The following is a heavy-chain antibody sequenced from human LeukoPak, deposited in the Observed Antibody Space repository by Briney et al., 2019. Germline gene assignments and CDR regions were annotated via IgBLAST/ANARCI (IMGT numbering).Heavy chain of an antibody. CDR2: ISDSSGNT. J-gene: IGHJ4*02. V-gene: IGHV3-23*01. D-gene: IGHD6-13*01. CDR1: GFTFSNYA. Sequence: GGSLRLSCAASGFTFSNYAMSWVRQAPGKGLEWVSAISDSSGNTYYEDSVKGRFTISRDNSKNTLYLQMNSLRAEDTAVYYCAKGGGIAAAGTWGYFDYWGQGTLVTVSS. CDR3: AKGGGIAAAGTWGYFDY.